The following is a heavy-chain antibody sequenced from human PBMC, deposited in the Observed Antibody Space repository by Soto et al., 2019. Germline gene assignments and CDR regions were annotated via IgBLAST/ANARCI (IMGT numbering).Heavy chain of an antibody. J-gene: IGHJ5*02. CDR1: GGSISSGGYY. Sequence: SETLSLTCTVSGGSISSGGYYWSWIRQHPGKGLAWIGYIYYSGSTYYNPSLKSRVTISVDMSKNQFSLNLNSVTAADTAVYYCARGRNWFDPWGQGTLVTVSS. CDR3: ARGRNWFDP. V-gene: IGHV4-31*03. CDR2: IYYSGST.